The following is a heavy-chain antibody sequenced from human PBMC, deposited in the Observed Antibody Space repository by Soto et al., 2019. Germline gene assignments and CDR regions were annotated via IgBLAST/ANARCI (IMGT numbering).Heavy chain of an antibody. J-gene: IGHJ6*03. CDR3: ARDFVYSTASSNYYMDV. CDR1: GGSFSGYY. V-gene: IGHV4-34*01. CDR2: INHSGST. Sequence: PSETLSLTCAVYGGSFSGYYWSWIRQPPGKGLEWIGEINHSGSTNYNPSLKSRVTISVGTSKNQFSLKLSSVTAADTAVYYCARDFVYSTASSNYYMDVWGKGTTVTVSS. D-gene: IGHD4-4*01.